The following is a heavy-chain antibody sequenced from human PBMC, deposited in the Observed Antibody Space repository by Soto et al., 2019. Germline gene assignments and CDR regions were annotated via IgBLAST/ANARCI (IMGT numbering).Heavy chain of an antibody. CDR1: GFTVSSNY. J-gene: IGHJ6*03. V-gene: IGHV3-66*01. CDR2: IYSGGST. CDR3: ATMGMTGYYYYYMDV. Sequence: GGSLRLSCAASGFTVSSNYMSWVRQAPGKGLEWVSAIYSGGSTYYADSVKGRFTISRDNSKNTLYLQMNSLRAEDTAVYYCATMGMTGYYYYYMDVWGKGTTVTVSS. D-gene: IGHD1-26*01.